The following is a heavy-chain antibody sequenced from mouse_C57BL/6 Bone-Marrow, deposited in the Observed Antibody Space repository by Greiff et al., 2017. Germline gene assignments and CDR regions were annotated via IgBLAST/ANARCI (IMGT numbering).Heavy chain of an antibody. CDR3: ARRPERYGSSYGYWYFDV. Sequence: EVQGVESGGDLVKPGGSLKLSCAASGFTFSSYGMSWVRQTPDKRLEWVATISSGGSYTSYPASVKGRFTISRDNAKNTLYLQMSSLKSEDTAMYYCARRPERYGSSYGYWYFDVWGTGTTVTVSS. CDR1: GFTFSSYG. J-gene: IGHJ1*03. V-gene: IGHV5-6*01. D-gene: IGHD1-1*01. CDR2: ISSGGSYT.